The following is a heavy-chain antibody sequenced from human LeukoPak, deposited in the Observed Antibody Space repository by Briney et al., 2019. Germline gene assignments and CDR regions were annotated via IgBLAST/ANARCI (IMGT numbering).Heavy chain of an antibody. CDR1: GGSFSGYY. CDR2: IYYSGDI. V-gene: IGHV4-59*01. J-gene: IGHJ3*02. Sequence: SETLSLTRAVYGGSFSGYYWNWIRQPPGKGLEWIGFIYYSGDINYNPSLKSRVTISVDTSKNQFSLELTSVTAADTAVYYCARDLSQVGVVTLGASDIWGQGTMVTVSS. CDR3: ARDLSQVGVVTLGASDI. D-gene: IGHD3-3*01.